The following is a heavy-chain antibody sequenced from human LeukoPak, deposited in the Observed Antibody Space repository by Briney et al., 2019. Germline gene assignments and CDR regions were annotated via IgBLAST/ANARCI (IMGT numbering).Heavy chain of an antibody. J-gene: IGHJ6*02. Sequence: SETLSLTCTLSGGPMSRYYWSWIRQPAGKALECIGRIYTSGSPNYNPSLKSRVTMSVDTPKNQFSLKLSSVTAADTAVYYCARGSYDSSGYYYYGMDVWGQGTTVTVSS. CDR3: ARGSYDSSGYYYYGMDV. D-gene: IGHD3-22*01. V-gene: IGHV4-4*07. CDR1: GGPMSRYY. CDR2: IYTSGSP.